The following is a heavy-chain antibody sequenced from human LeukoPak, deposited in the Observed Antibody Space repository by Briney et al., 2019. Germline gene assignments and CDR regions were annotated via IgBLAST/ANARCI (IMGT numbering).Heavy chain of an antibody. D-gene: IGHD3-10*01. CDR2: IYSGGST. V-gene: IGHV3-66*01. Sequence: GGSLQLSCAASGFTVSTNHMSWVRQAPGKGLEWVSVIYSGGSTDYADSAKDRFTISRDNSKNTIFLQMKSLRAEDTAVYYCVRGRSGTSFFDYWGQGTLVTVSS. CDR1: GFTVSTNH. CDR3: VRGRSGTSFFDY. J-gene: IGHJ4*02.